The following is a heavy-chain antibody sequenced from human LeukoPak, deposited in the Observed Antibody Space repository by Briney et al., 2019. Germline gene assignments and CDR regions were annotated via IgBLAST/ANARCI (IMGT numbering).Heavy chain of an antibody. V-gene: IGHV3-53*01. J-gene: IGHJ4*02. CDR3: ARGHIAVAGHYGAGPSDY. CDR1: GFTVSSTY. CDR2: LYSGGTT. Sequence: GGSLRLSCAASGFTVSSTYMSWVRQAPGKGLEWVSVLYSGGTTHYGDSVKGQFTISRDNSKNTLFLQMNSLRAEDTAVYYCARGHIAVAGHYGAGPSDYWGQGTLVTVSS. D-gene: IGHD6-19*01.